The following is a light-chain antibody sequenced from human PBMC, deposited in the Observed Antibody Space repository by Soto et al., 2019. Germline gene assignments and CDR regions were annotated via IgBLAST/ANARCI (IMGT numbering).Light chain of an antibody. Sequence: QAVVTQPPSASATPGQTVTISCSGRYSNIRSNFVSWYQRLPGTAPKLLIYSINQRPSGVPDRFSGSKSGTSASLTISGLQSEDEADYFCSSWDDSLDGPVFGGGTKLTVL. CDR3: SSWDDSLDGPV. CDR2: SIN. CDR1: YSNIRSNF. V-gene: IGLV1-44*01. J-gene: IGLJ3*02.